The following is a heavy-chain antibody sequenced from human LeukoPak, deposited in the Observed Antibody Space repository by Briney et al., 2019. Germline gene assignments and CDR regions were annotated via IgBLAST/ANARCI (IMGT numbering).Heavy chain of an antibody. CDR3: ARSSSWTRVFDY. CDR2: IYYSGRT. CDR1: GGSLRNSDYH. V-gene: IGHV4-39*01. Sequence: PSETLSLTCTVSGGSLRNSDYHWGWIRQPPGKGLEWIGSIYYSGRTYYSPSLRSRVTISVDTSKNQFSLKLNSVTAADRAVYFCARSSSWTRVFDYWGQGTLVTVSS. J-gene: IGHJ4*02. D-gene: IGHD6-13*01.